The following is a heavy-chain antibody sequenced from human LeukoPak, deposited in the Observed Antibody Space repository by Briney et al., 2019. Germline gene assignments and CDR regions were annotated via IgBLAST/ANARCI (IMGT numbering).Heavy chain of an antibody. CDR1: GYIFTGYW. Sequence: GESLKISCKGSGYIFTGYWIGWVCQMPGKGLEWMGIIYPGDSDTRYSPSFQGQVTFSVDKSISTAYLQWSSLKASDTATYYCARRNGDGPFLYYGMDVWGQGTTVTVSS. D-gene: IGHD2-8*01. V-gene: IGHV5-51*01. CDR3: ARRNGDGPFLYYGMDV. J-gene: IGHJ6*02. CDR2: IYPGDSDT.